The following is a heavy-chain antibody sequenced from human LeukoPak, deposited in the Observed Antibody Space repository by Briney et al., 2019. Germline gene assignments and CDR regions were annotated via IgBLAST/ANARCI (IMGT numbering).Heavy chain of an antibody. J-gene: IGHJ5*02. Sequence: SETLSLTCTVSGDSISSYYWSWIRQPPGKGLEWFGYIHYSGSTNYNPSVKSRVTISVDTSKNQFSLRLSSVTAADTAVYYCARLEGYYGSGSTNWFDPWGQGTLVTVSS. CDR2: IHYSGST. V-gene: IGHV4-59*08. CDR1: GDSISSYY. D-gene: IGHD3-10*01. CDR3: ARLEGYYGSGSTNWFDP.